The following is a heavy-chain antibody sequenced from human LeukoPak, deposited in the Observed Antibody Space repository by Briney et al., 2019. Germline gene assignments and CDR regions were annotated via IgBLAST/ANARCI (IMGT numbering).Heavy chain of an antibody. V-gene: IGHV3-23*01. CDR3: AKRGVVIRVFLVGFHKEAYYFDS. J-gene: IGHJ4*02. D-gene: IGHD3-10*01. CDR2: ISDSGGST. Sequence: GGSLRLSCAVSGITLGNYGMSWVRQPPGKVLEWVAGISDSGGSTNYADSVKGRFTISRDTPRNTLYLQMNSLRAEDTAVYFCAKRGVVIRVFLVGFHKEAYYFDSWGQGALVTVSS. CDR1: GITLGNYG.